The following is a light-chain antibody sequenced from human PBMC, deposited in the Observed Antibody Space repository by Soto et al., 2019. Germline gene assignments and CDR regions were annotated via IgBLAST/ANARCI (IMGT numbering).Light chain of an antibody. J-gene: IGKJ1*01. V-gene: IGKV1-6*01. Sequence: IRLTQSPSTQSASIGDRVTITCRASQSIDKKLAWYQQKPGQAPKLLIFDVSTLESGVPSRFSGSGSGTDFSLSINSLQPDDVATYYCLQDYNYPRTFGQGTKVEIK. CDR1: QSIDKK. CDR2: DVS. CDR3: LQDYNYPRT.